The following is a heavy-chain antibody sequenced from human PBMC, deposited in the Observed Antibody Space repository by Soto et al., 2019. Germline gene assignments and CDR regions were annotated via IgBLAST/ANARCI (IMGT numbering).Heavy chain of an antibody. Sequence: PGGSLRLSCADSGFAFSSYWMHWARQAPGKGLEWVGFIRSKAYGGTTEYAASVKGRFTISRDDSKSIAYLQMNSLKTEDTAVYYCTREYFANDYCCQGTLLTVSS. CDR1: GFAFSSYW. CDR2: IRSKAYGGTT. J-gene: IGHJ4*02. V-gene: IGHV3-49*04. CDR3: TREYFANDY. D-gene: IGHD3-10*01.